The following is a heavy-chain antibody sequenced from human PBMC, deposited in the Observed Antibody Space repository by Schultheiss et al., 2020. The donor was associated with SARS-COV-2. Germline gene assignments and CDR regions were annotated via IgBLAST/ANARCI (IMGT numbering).Heavy chain of an antibody. V-gene: IGHV5-51*01. CDR3: ARGPKYSYGFYYYYGMDV. J-gene: IGHJ6*02. Sequence: GESLKISCKGSGYSFTSYWIGWVRQMPGKGLECMGIIYPGDSDTRYNPSFQGQVTISADKSITTAYLQWGSLKASDTATYYCARGPKYSYGFYYYYGMDVWGQGTTVTVSS. CDR2: IYPGDSDT. D-gene: IGHD5-18*01. CDR1: GYSFTSYW.